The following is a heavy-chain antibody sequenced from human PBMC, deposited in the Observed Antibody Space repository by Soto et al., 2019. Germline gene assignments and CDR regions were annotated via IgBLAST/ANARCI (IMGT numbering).Heavy chain of an antibody. CDR2: MNPNSGNT. CDR1: GYTFTSYD. CDR3: ARGSGFLEWLSTRWFDP. Sequence: ASVKVSCKASGYTFTSYDINWVRQATGQGLEWMGWMNPNSGNTGYAQKFQGRVTMTRNTSISTAYMELSSLRSEDTAVYYCARGSGFLEWLSTRWFDPWGQGTLVTVSS. V-gene: IGHV1-8*01. D-gene: IGHD3-3*01. J-gene: IGHJ5*02.